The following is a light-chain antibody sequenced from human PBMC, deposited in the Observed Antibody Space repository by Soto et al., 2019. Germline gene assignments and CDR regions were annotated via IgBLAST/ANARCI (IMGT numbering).Light chain of an antibody. CDR3: QQYGSSRWT. Sequence: EIVLTQSPGTLCLSPGERATLSCRASQSVSSIYLAWYQQKPGQAPRLLIYGASSRATGIPDRFSGSGSGTDFTLTISRLEPEDFAVYYCQQYGSSRWTFGQGTKVDIK. V-gene: IGKV3-20*01. J-gene: IGKJ1*01. CDR1: QSVSSIY. CDR2: GAS.